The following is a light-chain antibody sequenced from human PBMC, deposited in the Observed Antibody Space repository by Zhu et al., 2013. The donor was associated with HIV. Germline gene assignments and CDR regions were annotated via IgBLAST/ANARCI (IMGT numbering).Light chain of an antibody. V-gene: IGKV3-15*01. CDR2: GAS. Sequence: EIVMTQSPATLSVSPGERATLSCRASESVSINLAWYQQKPGQAPRLLISGASTRATGVPARFSGSGSGTDFTLTISNLQPEDVAVYYCQQYLSAPPGYTFGPGTRVEI. CDR3: QQYLSAPPGYT. J-gene: IGKJ3*01. CDR1: ESVSIN.